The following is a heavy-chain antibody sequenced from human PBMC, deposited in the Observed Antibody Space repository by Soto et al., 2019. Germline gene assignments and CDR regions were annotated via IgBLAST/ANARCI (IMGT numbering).Heavy chain of an antibody. D-gene: IGHD3-10*01. Sequence: VASVKVSCKASGYTFTSYAMHWVRQAPGQRLEWMGWINAGNGNTKYSQKFQGRVTITRDTSASTAYMELSSLRSEDTAVYYCAGITMVRGTVNWGQGTLVTAPQ. V-gene: IGHV1-3*01. CDR1: GYTFTSYA. J-gene: IGHJ4*02. CDR2: INAGNGNT. CDR3: AGITMVRGTVN.